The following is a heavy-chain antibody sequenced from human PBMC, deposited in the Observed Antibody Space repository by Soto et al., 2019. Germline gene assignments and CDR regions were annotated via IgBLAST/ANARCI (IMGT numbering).Heavy chain of an antibody. D-gene: IGHD4-17*01. V-gene: IGHV3-74*01. CDR2: INGDGSIT. Sequence: EVQLVESGGGLVQPGGSLRLSCAASGFTFSTYWMHWVRHAPGKGLVWVARINGDGSITNYAGLVEGRFTISRDNAKNTLYLQTNSLRAEDTATYYCAREYGGDLFPIDYWGQGTLVTVSS. CDR3: AREYGGDLFPIDY. CDR1: GFTFSTYW. J-gene: IGHJ4*02.